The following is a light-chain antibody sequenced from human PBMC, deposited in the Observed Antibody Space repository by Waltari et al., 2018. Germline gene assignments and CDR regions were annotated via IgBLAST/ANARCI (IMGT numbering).Light chain of an antibody. J-gene: IGKJ3*01. CDR1: QSISNS. CDR3: QQHSDFVT. V-gene: IGKV3-11*01. CDR2: DVS. Sequence: EIVLTQSPATLSLSPGERATLSCRASQSISNSVGWYQQKPGQAPRLHIYDVSNRATGIPDRFSGSGSGTDFTLTISSLEPEDFAVYYCQQHSDFVTFGPGTTVEIK.